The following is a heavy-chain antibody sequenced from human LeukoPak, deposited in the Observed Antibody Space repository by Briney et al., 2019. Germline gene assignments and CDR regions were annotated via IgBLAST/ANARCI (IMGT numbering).Heavy chain of an antibody. CDR1: GDSINSGDYY. CDR3: ARQGYDILTGYIDAFDI. D-gene: IGHD3-9*01. Sequence: SETLSLTCTVSGDSINSGDYYWGWLRQPPGKGLEWIGYISYSGSTNYNPSLKSRVTISIDTSKNQFSLKLRSVTAADTAIYYCARQGYDILTGYIDAFDIWGQGTMVTVSS. CDR2: ISYSGST. V-gene: IGHV4-61*05. J-gene: IGHJ3*02.